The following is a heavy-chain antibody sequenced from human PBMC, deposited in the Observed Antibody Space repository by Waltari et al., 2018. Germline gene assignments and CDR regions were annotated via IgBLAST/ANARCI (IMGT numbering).Heavy chain of an antibody. J-gene: IGHJ5*02. V-gene: IGHV4-61*02. CDR3: ARDLRHPSYYDFSFDT. Sequence: VELQESGPGLVKPSQTLSLTCSVSGGSIHSAFYYWNWIRQPAGKGLEWIGRIYTSGDTNYNPSLKTRVSISVDTSRNQFSLKLTSVTAADTAVYYCARDLRHPSYYDFSFDTWGQGSLVTVSS. CDR2: IYTSGDT. D-gene: IGHD3-3*01. CDR1: GGSIHSAFYY.